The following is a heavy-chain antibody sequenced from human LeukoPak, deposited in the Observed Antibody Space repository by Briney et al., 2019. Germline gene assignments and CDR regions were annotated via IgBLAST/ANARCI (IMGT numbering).Heavy chain of an antibody. CDR3: ASRDIVATMADY. CDR1: GGSISSSSYY. V-gene: IGHV4-39*01. CDR2: IYYSGIT. Sequence: SETLSLTCTVSGGSISSSSYYWGWIRQPPGKGLEWIGSIYYSGITYYNPSLKSRVTISVDTSKNQFSLKLSSVTAADTAVYYCASRDIVATMADYWGQGTLVTVSS. D-gene: IGHD5-12*01. J-gene: IGHJ4*02.